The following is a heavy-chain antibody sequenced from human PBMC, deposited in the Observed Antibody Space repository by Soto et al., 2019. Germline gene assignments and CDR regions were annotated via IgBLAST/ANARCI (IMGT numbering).Heavy chain of an antibody. V-gene: IGHV1-46*03. CDR2: INPSGGST. D-gene: IGHD5-12*01. Sequence: VKVSCKASGYTFTSYYMHWVRQAPGQGLEWMGIINPSGGSTSYAQKFQGRVTMTRDTSTSTVYMELSSLRSEDTAVYYCASEYSGYSDATGGFDPWGQGTLVTVSS. CDR1: GYTFTSYY. CDR3: ASEYSGYSDATGGFDP. J-gene: IGHJ5*02.